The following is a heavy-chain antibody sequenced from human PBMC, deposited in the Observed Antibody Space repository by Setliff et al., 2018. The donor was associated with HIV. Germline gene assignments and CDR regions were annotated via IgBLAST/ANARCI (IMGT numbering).Heavy chain of an antibody. CDR2: IRYDESSE. D-gene: IGHD4-4*01. CDR3: AKDGDYRNGDYDAFDI. V-gene: IGHV3-30*02. J-gene: IGHJ3*02. CDR1: GFTFSSYG. Sequence: LRLSCAASGFTFSSYGMHWVRQAPGKGLEWVAFIRYDESSEYYADSVKGRVTISRDNSKNTVDLQMNSLRTEDTAVYYCAKDGDYRNGDYDAFDIWGLGTMVTVSS.